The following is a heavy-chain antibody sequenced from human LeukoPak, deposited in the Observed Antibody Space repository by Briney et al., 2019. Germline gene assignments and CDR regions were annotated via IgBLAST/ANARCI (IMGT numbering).Heavy chain of an antibody. CDR1: GYTFTSNY. CDR3: ARWTFIAAAGTDAFDI. Sequence: ASVKVSCKAFGYTFTSNYMHWVRQAPGQGLEWMGGIIPIFGTANYAQKFQGRVTITADKSTGTAYMELSSLRSEDTAVYYCARWTFIAAAGTDAFDIWGQGTMVTVSS. D-gene: IGHD6-13*01. J-gene: IGHJ3*02. V-gene: IGHV1-69*06. CDR2: IIPIFGTA.